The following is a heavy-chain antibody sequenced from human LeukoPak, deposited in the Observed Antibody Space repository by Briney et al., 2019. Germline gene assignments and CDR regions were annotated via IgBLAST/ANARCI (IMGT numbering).Heavy chain of an antibody. CDR3: ARHRGPVGSPREADY. J-gene: IGHJ4*02. V-gene: IGHV5-51*01. D-gene: IGHD1-26*01. CDR2: IYPGDSDT. Sequence: GESLKISCKGSGYSFTSYWIGWVRQMPGKGLEWMGIIYPGDSDTRYSPSFQGQVTISADKSISTAYLQWSSLKASDTAVYYCARHRGPVGSPREADYWGQGTLVTVSS. CDR1: GYSFTSYW.